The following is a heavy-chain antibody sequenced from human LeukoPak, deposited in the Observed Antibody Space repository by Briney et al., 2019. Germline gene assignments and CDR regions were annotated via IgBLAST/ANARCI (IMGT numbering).Heavy chain of an antibody. D-gene: IGHD6-6*01. V-gene: IGHV3-30*18. CDR3: ANSYY. CDR1: GFTFSSYA. J-gene: IGHJ4*02. CDR2: ISYDGSNK. Sequence: GGSLRLFCAASGFTFSSYAMSWVRQAPGKGLEWVAVISYDGSNKYYADSVKGRFTISRDNSKNTLYLQMNSLRAEDTAVYYCANSYYWGQGTLVTVSS.